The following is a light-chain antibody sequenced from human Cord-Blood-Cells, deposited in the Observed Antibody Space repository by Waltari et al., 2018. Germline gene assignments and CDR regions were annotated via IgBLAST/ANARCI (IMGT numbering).Light chain of an antibody. CDR3: QQYYSFPYS. J-gene: IGKJ2*03. CDR2: AAS. Sequence: VIWMTQSPSLLSASTVDRVTISCRMSQGIRSYLAWYQQKPRKAPEPLIYAASTLQSGVPSRLIGSGSGTDFTLTISCLQSEDFATYYCQQYYSFPYSFGQGTKLEIK. V-gene: IGKV1D-8*01. CDR1: QGIRSY.